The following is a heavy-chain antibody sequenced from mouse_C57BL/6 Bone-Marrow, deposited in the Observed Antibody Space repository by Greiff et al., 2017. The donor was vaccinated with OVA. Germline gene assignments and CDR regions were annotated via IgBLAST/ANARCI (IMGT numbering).Heavy chain of an antibody. V-gene: IGHV5-6*01. D-gene: IGHD2-5*01. CDR2: ISSGGSYT. J-gene: IGHJ3*01. Sequence: EVHLVESGGDLVKPGGSLKLSCAASGFTFSSYGMSWVRQTPDKRLEWVANISSGGSYTYYPDSVKGRFTISRDNAKNTLYLQMRSLKSEDTAMYYCARPPYSNYWFAYWGQGTLVTVSA. CDR3: ARPPYSNYWFAY. CDR1: GFTFSSYG.